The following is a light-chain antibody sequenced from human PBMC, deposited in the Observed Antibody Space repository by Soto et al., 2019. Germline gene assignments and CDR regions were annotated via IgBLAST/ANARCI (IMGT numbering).Light chain of an antibody. CDR2: DAY. CDR1: QNISTW. CDR3: QKYNSYSIT. J-gene: IGKJ5*01. V-gene: IGKV1-5*01. Sequence: DIHMTQSPSTPSEDVVDIVTITYRASQNISTWLAWFKQKQGKATNLLIYDAYSLQSGVPSRFSGSGSGTQFTLTISSLQPDDFATYICQKYNSYSITFGQGTRLEIK.